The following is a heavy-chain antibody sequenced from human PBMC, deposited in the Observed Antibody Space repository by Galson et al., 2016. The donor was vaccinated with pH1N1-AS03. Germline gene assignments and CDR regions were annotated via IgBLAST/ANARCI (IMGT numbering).Heavy chain of an antibody. CDR2: INVGSGNT. Sequence: SVKVSCKASGHNFTNYAIHWVRQAPGQRLEWMGWINVGSGNTKYSQKFQGRVTMTRDTSASTAYMELSSLTSDDTSVYYCARGFLEAVIDYLGQGSLVTVSS. V-gene: IGHV1-3*01. CDR3: ARGFLEAVIDY. D-gene: IGHD3-3*01. J-gene: IGHJ4*02. CDR1: GHNFTNYA.